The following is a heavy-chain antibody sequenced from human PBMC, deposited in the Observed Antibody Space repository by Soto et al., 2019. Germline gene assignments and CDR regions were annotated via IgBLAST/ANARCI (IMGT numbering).Heavy chain of an antibody. D-gene: IGHD2-2*01. V-gene: IGHV4-4*02. CDR3: ASERGDIVVVPAARGYYYYYGMDV. CDR1: GGSISSSNW. CDR2: IYHSGST. Sequence: PSETLSLTCAVSGGSISSSNWCSWVRQPPGKGLEWIGEIYHSGSTNYNPSLKSRVTISVDKSKNQFSLKLSSVTAADTAVYYCASERGDIVVVPAARGYYYYYGMDVWGQGTTVTVSS. J-gene: IGHJ6*02.